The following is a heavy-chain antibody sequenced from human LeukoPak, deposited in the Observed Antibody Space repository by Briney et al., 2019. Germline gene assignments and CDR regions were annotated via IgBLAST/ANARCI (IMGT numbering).Heavy chain of an antibody. V-gene: IGHV4-39*01. Sequence: GSLRLSCAASGFTFSDYYMNWVRQAPGKGLEWIGSIYYSGSTYYNPSLKSRVTISVDTSKNQFSLKLSSVTAADTAVYYCARHVASSGYYLDYWGQGTLVTVSS. D-gene: IGHD3-22*01. CDR3: ARHVASSGYYLDY. J-gene: IGHJ4*02. CDR2: IYYSGST. CDR1: GFTFSDYY.